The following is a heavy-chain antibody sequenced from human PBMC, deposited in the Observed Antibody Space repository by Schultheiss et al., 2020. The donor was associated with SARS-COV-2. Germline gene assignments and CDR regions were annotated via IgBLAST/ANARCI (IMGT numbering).Heavy chain of an antibody. Sequence: GESLKISCEGSGYSFTSYWIGWVRQMPGKGLEWMAMIYPIDSDIRYSPPFQGQVTISSDKSITTAYLQWSSLKASDTAMYYCATWISDSSGYHYWGQGTLVTVSS. CDR2: IYPIDSDI. CDR1: GYSFTSYW. CDR3: ATWISDSSGYHY. V-gene: IGHV5-51*01. D-gene: IGHD3-22*01. J-gene: IGHJ4*02.